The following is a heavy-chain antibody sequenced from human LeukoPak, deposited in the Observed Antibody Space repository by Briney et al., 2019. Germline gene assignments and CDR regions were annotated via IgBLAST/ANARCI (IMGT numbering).Heavy chain of an antibody. CDR3: AKSLYYYDSSGYFIYDY. Sequence: GGSLRLSCAASGFTFSSYAMSWVRQAPGKGLEWVSAISGSGGSTYYADSVKGRFTISRDNSKNTLYLQMNSLRAEDTAVCYCAKSLYYYDSSGYFIYDYWGQGTLVTVSS. CDR2: ISGSGGST. J-gene: IGHJ4*02. D-gene: IGHD3-22*01. V-gene: IGHV3-23*01. CDR1: GFTFSSYA.